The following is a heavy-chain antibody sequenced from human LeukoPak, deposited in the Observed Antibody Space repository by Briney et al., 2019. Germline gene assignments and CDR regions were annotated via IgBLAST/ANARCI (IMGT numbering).Heavy chain of an antibody. CDR1: GFTFDDYA. J-gene: IGHJ4*02. CDR3: ARADWDTAMIDY. D-gene: IGHD5-18*01. V-gene: IGHV3-9*01. Sequence: GGSLRLSCAASGFTFDDYAMHWVRQAPGKGLEWVSGISWNSGSIGYADSVKGRFTISRDNAKNSLYLQMNSLRAEDTAVYYCARADWDTAMIDYWGQGTLVTVSS. CDR2: ISWNSGSI.